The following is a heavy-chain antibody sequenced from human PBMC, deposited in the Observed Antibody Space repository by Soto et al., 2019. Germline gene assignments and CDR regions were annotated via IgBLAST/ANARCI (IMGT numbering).Heavy chain of an antibody. D-gene: IGHD6-6*01. CDR1: GGTFSSDS. CDR3: ATLVRTIPHGHYYYGLDV. Sequence: QVQVVQSGAEVKKPGSSVKVSCKASGGTFSSDSISWVRQAPGQGLEWMVGIIPIFGTANYAQKFHGRVTITADKSTNTAYMELSSRRSEATAVYYCATLVRTIPHGHYYYGLDVWGQGTTVTVSS. V-gene: IGHV1-69*06. CDR2: IIPIFGTA. J-gene: IGHJ6*02.